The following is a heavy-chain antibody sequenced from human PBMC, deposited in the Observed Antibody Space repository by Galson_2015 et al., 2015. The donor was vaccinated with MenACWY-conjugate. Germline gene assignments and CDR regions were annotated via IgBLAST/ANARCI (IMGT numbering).Heavy chain of an antibody. Sequence: LRLSCAASGFTFSSSAMNWVRQAPGKGLEWVSGLSVSGDKAYYADSVRGRFTISRGNSKNTLYLQMNSLRADDTAVYYCAKGYFGGYFDDWGRGTLVTVSS. CDR1: GFTFSSSA. V-gene: IGHV3-23*01. D-gene: IGHD1-1*01. J-gene: IGHJ4*02. CDR3: AKGYFGGYFDD. CDR2: LSVSGDKA.